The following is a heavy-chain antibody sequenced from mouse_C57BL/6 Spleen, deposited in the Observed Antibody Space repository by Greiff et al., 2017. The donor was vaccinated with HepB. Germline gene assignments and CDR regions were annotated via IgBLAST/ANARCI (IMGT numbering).Heavy chain of an antibody. CDR1: GYTFTSYW. CDR3: ARRDYYYDYDDWYFDV. V-gene: IGHV1-64*01. D-gene: IGHD2-4*01. J-gene: IGHJ1*03. Sequence: VKLQQPGAELVKPGASVKLSCKASGYTFTSYWMHWVKQRPGQGLEWIGMIHPNSGSTNYNEKFKSKATLTVDKSSSTAYMQLSSLTSEDSAVYYCARRDYYYDYDDWYFDVWGTGTTVTVSS. CDR2: IHPNSGST.